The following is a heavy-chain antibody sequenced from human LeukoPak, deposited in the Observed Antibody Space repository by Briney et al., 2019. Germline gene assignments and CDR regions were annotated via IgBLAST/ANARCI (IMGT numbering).Heavy chain of an antibody. J-gene: IGHJ4*02. CDR2: IYYSGST. CDR3: ARDSLPGTY. D-gene: IGHD3-10*01. CDR1: GGSLSSGDYY. V-gene: IGHV4-30-4*01. Sequence: SQTLSLTRTVSGGSLSSGDYYWSWIRQPPGTGLEWIGYIYYSGSTYYNPSLKSRVTISVDTSKNQFSLKLSSVTAADTAVYYCARDSLPGTYWGQGTLVTVSS.